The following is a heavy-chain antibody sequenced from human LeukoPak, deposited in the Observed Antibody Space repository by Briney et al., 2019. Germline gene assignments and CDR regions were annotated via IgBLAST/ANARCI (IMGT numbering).Heavy chain of an antibody. CDR3: ARRSYDSSGYFDY. J-gene: IGHJ4*02. D-gene: IGHD3-22*01. V-gene: IGHV4-39*01. CDR1: GGSISSSSYY. CDR2: IYYSGST. Sequence: SETLCLTCTVSGGSISSSSYYWGWIRQPAGKGLEWIGSIYYSGSTYYNPSLKSRVTISVDTSKNQFSLKLSSVTAADTAVYYCARRSYDSSGYFDYWGQGTLVTVSS.